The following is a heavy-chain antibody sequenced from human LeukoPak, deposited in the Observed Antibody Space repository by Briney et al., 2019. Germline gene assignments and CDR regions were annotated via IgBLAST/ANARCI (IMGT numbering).Heavy chain of an antibody. CDR2: ISAYNGNT. CDR3: ARDLTGYYVFDY. CDR1: GYTFTSYG. D-gene: IGHD3-9*01. J-gene: IGHJ4*02. V-gene: IGHV1-18*01. Sequence: GASVKVSCKASGYTFTSYGISWVRQAPGQGLEWMGWISAYNGNTNYAQKLQGRVTMTTDTSTSTAYMELSRLRSDDTAVYYCARDLTGYYVFDYWGQGTLVTVSS.